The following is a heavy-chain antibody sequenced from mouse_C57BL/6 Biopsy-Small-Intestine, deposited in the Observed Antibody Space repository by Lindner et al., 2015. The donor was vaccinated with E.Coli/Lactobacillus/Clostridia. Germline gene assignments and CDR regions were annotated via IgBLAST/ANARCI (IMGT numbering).Heavy chain of an antibody. CDR3: ARGNLWYFDV. CDR1: GYTLTDYY. V-gene: IGHV1-84*01. J-gene: IGHJ1*01. Sequence: VQLQESGPELVKPGASVKISCKASGYTLTDYYINWVKQRSGQGLEWIGWIYPGSGDTKYNEKFKGKATLTVDTSSITAYMELSSLTSEDSAVYFCARGNLWYFDVWGAGTTVTGSS. CDR2: IYPGSGDT.